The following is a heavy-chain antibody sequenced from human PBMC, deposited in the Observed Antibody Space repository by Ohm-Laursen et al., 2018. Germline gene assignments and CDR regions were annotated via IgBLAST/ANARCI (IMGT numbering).Heavy chain of an antibody. CDR2: IWYDGSNK. CDR3: ANHRSATWVHKRFDY. V-gene: IGHV3-33*06. CDR1: GFTFSSYG. Sequence: SLRLSCAASGFTFSSYGMHWVRQAPGKGLEWVAVIWYDGSNKYYADSVKGRFTISRDNSKNTLYLQMNSLRAEDTAVYCCANHRSATWVHKRFDYWGQGTLVTVSS. D-gene: IGHD5-24*01. J-gene: IGHJ4*02.